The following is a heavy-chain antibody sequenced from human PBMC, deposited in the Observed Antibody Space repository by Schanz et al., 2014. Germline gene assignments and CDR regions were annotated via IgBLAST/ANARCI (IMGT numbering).Heavy chain of an antibody. CDR1: GFTFSTYA. Sequence: EVQLLESGGALVQPGGSLRLSCSASGFTFSTYAMSWVRQAPGKGLEWVSAINGNGGITYYADPVKGRFTISRDNSKNTLHLQMNSLRTDDTAMYYCARDPNTSAWLPYFDTWGQGTLVTVSS. V-gene: IGHV3-23*01. J-gene: IGHJ4*02. CDR3: ARDPNTSAWLPYFDT. CDR2: INGNGGIT. D-gene: IGHD6-19*01.